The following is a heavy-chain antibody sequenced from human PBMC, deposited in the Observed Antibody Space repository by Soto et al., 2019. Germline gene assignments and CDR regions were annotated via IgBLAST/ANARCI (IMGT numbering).Heavy chain of an antibody. CDR1: GFSLSTSGVG. Sequence: QITLKESGPTLVKPTQTLTLTCTFSGFSLSTSGVGVGWIRQPPGKALEWLALIYWDDDKRYSPSLKSRLTIPNDTSKNQVVLTMTNMDPVDTATYYCAHSLIGYYYDSSGSNWFDPWGQGTLVTVSS. CDR2: IYWDDDK. J-gene: IGHJ5*02. D-gene: IGHD3-22*01. CDR3: AHSLIGYYYDSSGSNWFDP. V-gene: IGHV2-5*02.